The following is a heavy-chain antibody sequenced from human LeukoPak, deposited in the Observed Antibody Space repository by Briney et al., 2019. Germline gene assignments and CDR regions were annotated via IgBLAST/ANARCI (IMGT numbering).Heavy chain of an antibody. Sequence: PGGSLRLSCTASGFTFTNAWMGWVRQAPGKGLEWVGHIKRKSDGGTASYAAPVEGRFTISRDDSKNTMYLQMDSLKIEDSAVYYCSGNYLGDWGQGTLVTVSS. CDR1: GFTFTNAW. D-gene: IGHD2/OR15-2a*01. J-gene: IGHJ1*01. CDR3: SGNYLGD. V-gene: IGHV3-15*01. CDR2: IKRKSDGGTA.